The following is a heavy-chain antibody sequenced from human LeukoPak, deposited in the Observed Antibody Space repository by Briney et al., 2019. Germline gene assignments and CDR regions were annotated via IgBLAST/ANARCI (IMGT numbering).Heavy chain of an antibody. J-gene: IGHJ4*02. CDR2: IRQDGSET. V-gene: IGHV3-7*01. CDR3: ASRAGKPGNTPWCFDY. CDR1: GFTFTNYW. Sequence: GGSLRLSCAASGFTFTNYWMTWVRQAPGKGPEWVTNIRQDGSETNYVDSVRGRFTIARDNTKNSLYLQMTSLRGEDTAVYYCASRAGKPGNTPWCFDYWGQGALVTVSS. D-gene: IGHD1-7*01.